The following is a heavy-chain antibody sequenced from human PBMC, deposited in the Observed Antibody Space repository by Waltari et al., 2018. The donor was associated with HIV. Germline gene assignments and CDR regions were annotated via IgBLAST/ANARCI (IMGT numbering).Heavy chain of an antibody. V-gene: IGHV3-21*01. CDR3: ARDFWGGYYYGMDV. CDR2: ISSSSSYI. J-gene: IGHJ6*02. CDR1: GFTFSSYS. Sequence: LVKPGGSLRLSCAASGFTFSSYSMNWVRQAPGKGLEWVSSISSSSSYIYYADSVKGRFTISRDNAKNSLYLQMNSLRAEDTAVYYCARDFWGGYYYGMDVWGQGTTVTVSS. D-gene: IGHD3-16*01.